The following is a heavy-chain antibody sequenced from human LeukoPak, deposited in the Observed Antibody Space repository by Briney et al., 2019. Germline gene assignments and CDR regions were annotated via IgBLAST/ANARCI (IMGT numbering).Heavy chain of an antibody. CDR2: LDTDGSDT. Sequence: GGSLRLSCAASGFTFSNYWMHWVRQAPGKGLVWVSRLDTDGSDTSYADSVKGRFTISRDNAKNTLYLQMDSLRAEDTALYYCAKDLYSGYDRGCAFDIWGQGTMVTVSS. D-gene: IGHD5-12*01. J-gene: IGHJ3*02. CDR1: GFTFSNYW. V-gene: IGHV3-74*01. CDR3: AKDLYSGYDRGCAFDI.